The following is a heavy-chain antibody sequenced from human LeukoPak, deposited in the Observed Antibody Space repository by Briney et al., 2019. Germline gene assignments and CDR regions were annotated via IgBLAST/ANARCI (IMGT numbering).Heavy chain of an antibody. J-gene: IGHJ4*02. CDR2: ISAIVGST. CDR1: GFTFSSYA. Sequence: GGSLRLSCAAPGFTFSSYAMSWVRQAPGKGLEWVSAISAIVGSTYYADSVKGRFTISRDNSKNTLYLQMNSLRAEDTAVYYCAKDRDYYDSSGYYLDYWGQGTLVTVSS. CDR3: AKDRDYYDSSGYYLDY. V-gene: IGHV3-23*01. D-gene: IGHD3-22*01.